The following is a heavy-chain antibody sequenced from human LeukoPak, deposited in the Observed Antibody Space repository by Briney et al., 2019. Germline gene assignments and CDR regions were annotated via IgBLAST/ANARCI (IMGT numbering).Heavy chain of an antibody. CDR1: GYTFSNFG. CDR3: ARDGTSTDDY. Sequence: ASAKVSCKASGYTFSNFGINWVRQAPGQGPEWMGWISGNNDNPNYGQKFQGRFTVTTDSTTNTAYMEQRNLRFDDTAVHYCARDGTSTDDYWGQGTLVTVSS. CDR2: ISGNNDNP. V-gene: IGHV1-18*01. J-gene: IGHJ4*02. D-gene: IGHD2-2*01.